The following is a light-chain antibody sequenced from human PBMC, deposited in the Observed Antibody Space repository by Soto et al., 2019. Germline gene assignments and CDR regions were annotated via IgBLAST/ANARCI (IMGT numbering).Light chain of an antibody. Sequence: DIQMTQSPSSLSASVGDRVTITCRASQDISNYLAWYQQKPGKVPKLLIYASSTLQSGVPSRFSGSGFGTDFTLTVSGLQPEDVASYYCQNYNSAPLTFGGGTKVDIK. CDR3: QNYNSAPLT. V-gene: IGKV1-27*01. CDR2: ASS. J-gene: IGKJ4*01. CDR1: QDISNY.